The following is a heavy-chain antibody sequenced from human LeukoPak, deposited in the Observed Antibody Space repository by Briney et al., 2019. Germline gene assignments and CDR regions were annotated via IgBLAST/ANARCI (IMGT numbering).Heavy chain of an antibody. V-gene: IGHV3-53*01. CDR2: IHNDGST. Sequence: GGSLRFSCAASGFIVSSNYMTWVRQAPGEGLEWVSVIHNDGSTYYTDSVKGRFTISRDNSKNTLYLQMNSLRVEDTAVYYCAALARDYWGQGTLVTVSS. CDR3: AALARDY. CDR1: GFIVSSNY. J-gene: IGHJ4*02. D-gene: IGHD3-3*02.